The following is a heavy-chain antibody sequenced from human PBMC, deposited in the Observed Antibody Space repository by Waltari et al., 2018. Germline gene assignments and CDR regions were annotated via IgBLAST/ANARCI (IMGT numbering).Heavy chain of an antibody. J-gene: IGHJ3*01. CDR2: INHGGST. CDR1: GGSFSGYY. Sequence: QVQLQQWGAGLLKPSETLSLTCAVSGGSFSGYYWNWTRQPPGKGLEWIGEINHGGSTNYNPSLKSRVTLSVDTSKNHFSLKLSSVTAADTAIYYCARRPDGFDVWGQGTMVTVSS. CDR3: ARRPDGFDV. V-gene: IGHV4-34*01.